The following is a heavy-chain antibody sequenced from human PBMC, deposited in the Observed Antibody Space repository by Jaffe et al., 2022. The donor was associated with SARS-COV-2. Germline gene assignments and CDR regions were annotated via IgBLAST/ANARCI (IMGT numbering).Heavy chain of an antibody. CDR3: AKVGPSGYGYYYYYMDV. CDR1: GFTFSSYA. D-gene: IGHD5-12*01. J-gene: IGHJ6*03. V-gene: IGHV3-23*04. CDR2: ISNSGGST. Sequence: EVQLVESGGGLVQPGGSLRLSCAASGFTFSSYAMNWVRQAPGKGLEWVSGISNSGGSTYYADSVKGRFTISRDNSKNTLYLQMNSLRAEDTAVYSCAKVGPSGYGYYYYYMDVWGKGTTVTVSS.